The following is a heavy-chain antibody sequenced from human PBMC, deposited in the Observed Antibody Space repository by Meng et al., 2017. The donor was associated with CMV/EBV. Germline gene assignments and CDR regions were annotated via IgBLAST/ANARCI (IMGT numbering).Heavy chain of an antibody. Sequence: GESLKISCKGSGYSFTSYWIGWVRPMPGKGLEWMGIIYPGDSDTRYSPSFQGQVTISAEKSISTAYLKWSSLNASDTAMYYCARGGDIVVANWFDPWGQGTLVTVSS. CDR3: ARGGDIVVANWFDP. CDR1: GYSFTSYW. D-gene: IGHD2-15*01. CDR2: IYPGDSDT. V-gene: IGHV5-51*01. J-gene: IGHJ5*01.